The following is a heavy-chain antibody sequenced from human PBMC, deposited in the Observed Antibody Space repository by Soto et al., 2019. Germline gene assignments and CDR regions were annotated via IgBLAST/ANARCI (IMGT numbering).Heavy chain of an antibody. D-gene: IGHD6-19*01. CDR2: GNPNNGVT. CDR3: ATTVAADNWFDP. Sequence: ASVKVSCKASGHSFTASYMHWVRQAPGQGLEWMGWGNPNNGVTNYAQKLQGRVTMTRDTSISTAYMELSRLRSDDTAVYYCATTVAADNWFDPWGQGTPVTVSS. J-gene: IGHJ5*02. CDR1: GHSFTASY. V-gene: IGHV1-2*02.